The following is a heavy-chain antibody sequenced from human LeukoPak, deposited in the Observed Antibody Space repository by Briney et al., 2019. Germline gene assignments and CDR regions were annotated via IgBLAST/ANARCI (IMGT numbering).Heavy chain of an antibody. D-gene: IGHD5-18*01. V-gene: IGHV4-34*01. CDR3: ARGQVDTAMVYYFDY. Sequence: SETLSLTCAVYGGSFSGYYWSWIRQPPGKGLEWIGEINHSGSTNYNPSLKSRVTISVDTSKNQFSLKLSSVTVADTAVYYCARGQVDTAMVYYFDYWGQGTLVTVSS. CDR2: INHSGST. CDR1: GGSFSGYY. J-gene: IGHJ4*02.